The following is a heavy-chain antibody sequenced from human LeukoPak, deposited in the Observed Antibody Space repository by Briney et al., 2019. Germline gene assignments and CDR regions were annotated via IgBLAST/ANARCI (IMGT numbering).Heavy chain of an antibody. Sequence: GGSLRLSCAASGFTFSSYSMNWVRQAPGKGLEWVSSISSSSYIYYADSVKGRFTISRDNAKNSLYLQMNSLRAEDTAVYYCARDRSSGWYRDAFDIWGQGTMVTVSS. CDR3: ARDRSSGWYRDAFDI. CDR1: GFTFSSYS. D-gene: IGHD6-19*01. CDR2: ISSSSYI. V-gene: IGHV3-21*01. J-gene: IGHJ3*02.